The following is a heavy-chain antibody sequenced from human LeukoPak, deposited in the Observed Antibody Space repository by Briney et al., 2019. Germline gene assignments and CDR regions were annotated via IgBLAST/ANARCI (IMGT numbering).Heavy chain of an antibody. CDR2: IRYDGNNK. J-gene: IGHJ4*02. D-gene: IGHD3-22*01. Sequence: PGRSLRLSCAASGFTFSTYGMHWVRQAPGKGLEWVAVIRYDGNNKFYVDSVRGRFTISRDNSKNTLYLQMNSLRAEDTAVYYCARAYYSDITDYPYNGYWGQGVLVTVSS. CDR1: GFTFSTYG. V-gene: IGHV3-33*01. CDR3: ARAYYSDITDYPYNGY.